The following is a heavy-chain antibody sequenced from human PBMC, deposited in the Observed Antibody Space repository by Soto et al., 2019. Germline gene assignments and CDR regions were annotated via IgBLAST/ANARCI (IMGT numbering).Heavy chain of an antibody. D-gene: IGHD6-13*01. CDR3: AKDPLKYISSWYLEWWFDP. J-gene: IGHJ5*02. CDR2: ITGSGDTT. V-gene: IGHV3-23*01. CDR1: GFTFSNYA. Sequence: EVQLLEAGGGLVQPGGSLRLCCAASGFTFSNYAIRWVRQAPGKGLEWVSSITGSGDTTYYADSVKGRFTISRDNSKNTVYLQMNSLRVEDTAVYYCAKDPLKYISSWYLEWWFDPWGQGTLVTVSS.